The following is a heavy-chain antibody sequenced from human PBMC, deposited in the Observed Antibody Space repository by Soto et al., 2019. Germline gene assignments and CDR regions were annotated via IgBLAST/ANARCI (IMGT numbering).Heavy chain of an antibody. CDR1: GFTFSSYA. D-gene: IGHD6-13*01. V-gene: IGHV3-23*01. CDR3: AKRVIAAAGTDYFDY. CDR2: ISGSGGST. Sequence: GGSLRLSCAASGFTFSSYAMGWVRQAPGKGLEWVSAISGSGGSTYYAGSVKGRFTISRDNSKNTLYLQMNSLRAEDTAVYYCAKRVIAAAGTDYFDYWGQGTLVTVSS. J-gene: IGHJ4*02.